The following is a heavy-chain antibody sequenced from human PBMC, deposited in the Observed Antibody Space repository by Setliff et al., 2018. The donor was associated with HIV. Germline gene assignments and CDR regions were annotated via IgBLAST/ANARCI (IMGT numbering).Heavy chain of an antibody. CDR1: GGSMSTYY. J-gene: IGHJ2*01. D-gene: IGHD3-10*01. CDR3: ARDWVTRSNYYGSGSPWYFDF. Sequence: SETLSLTCSVSGGSMSTYYWSWIRQPAGKRLEWIGRVYTSGSTIYNPSLRSRVTMSVDTSQNQFSLKLRSVNAADTAVYYCARDWVTRSNYYGSGSPWYFDFWGRGILVTVSS. V-gene: IGHV4-4*07. CDR2: VYTSGST.